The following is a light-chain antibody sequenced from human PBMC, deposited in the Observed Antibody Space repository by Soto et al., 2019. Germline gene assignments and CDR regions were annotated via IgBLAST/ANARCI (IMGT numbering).Light chain of an antibody. CDR1: SSDVGSYNL. V-gene: IGLV2-23*02. J-gene: IGLJ2*01. CDR3: CSYAGSGLGV. Sequence: QSALTQPASVTGSPGQSITISCTGASSDVGSYNLVSWYQQHPGKAPKLMIYEVNQRPSGVSNRFSGSKSGNTASLTISGLQAEDEADYYCCSYAGSGLGVFGGGTQLTVL. CDR2: EVN.